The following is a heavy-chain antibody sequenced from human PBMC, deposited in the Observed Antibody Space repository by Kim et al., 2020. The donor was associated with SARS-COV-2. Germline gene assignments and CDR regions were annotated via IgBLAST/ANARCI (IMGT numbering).Heavy chain of an antibody. D-gene: IGHD3-10*01. V-gene: IGHV3-23*01. Sequence: GGSLRLSCAASGFTFSSYAMSWVRQAPGKGLEWVSAISGSGGSTYYADSVKGRFTISRDNSKNTLYLQMNSLRAEDTAVYYCAKTGAYGSALYAKYWGQGTLVTVSS. J-gene: IGHJ4*02. CDR2: ISGSGGST. CDR3: AKTGAYGSALYAKY. CDR1: GFTFSSYA.